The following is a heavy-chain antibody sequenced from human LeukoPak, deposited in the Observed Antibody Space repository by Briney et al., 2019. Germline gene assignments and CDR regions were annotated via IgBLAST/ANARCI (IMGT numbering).Heavy chain of an antibody. CDR1: IESFSGYY. V-gene: IGHV4-34*01. D-gene: IGHD2-21*02. CDR3: ARVRGDLSIDF. J-gene: IGHJ4*02. CDR2: INHSGST. Sequence: PSETLSLTCAAYIESFSGYYWTWIRQPPGKGLEWIGEINHSGSTNYNPPLKRRVTISADTSKNQFSLTLSSVTAADTAMYYCARVRGDLSIDFWGQGNLVTVSS.